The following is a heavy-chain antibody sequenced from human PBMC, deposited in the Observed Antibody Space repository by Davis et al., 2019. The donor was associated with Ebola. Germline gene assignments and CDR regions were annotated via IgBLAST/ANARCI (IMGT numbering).Heavy chain of an antibody. CDR1: GFTLSGYD. Sequence: GESLKISCAASGFTLSGYDMNWVRQAPGKGLQWVAVIWDDGSNKYYADPVKGRFTISRDNSKNTLYLQMNSLRAEDTAVYYCARHVYGDFWYFDLWGRGTRVTVSS. CDR3: ARHVYGDFWYFDL. V-gene: IGHV3-33*01. D-gene: IGHD4-17*01. J-gene: IGHJ2*01. CDR2: IWDDGSNK.